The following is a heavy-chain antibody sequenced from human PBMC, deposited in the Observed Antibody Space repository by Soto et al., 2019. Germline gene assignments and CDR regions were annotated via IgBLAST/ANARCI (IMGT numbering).Heavy chain of an antibody. J-gene: IGHJ4*02. V-gene: IGHV4-39*01. CDR1: GGSISSSSYY. CDR2: IYYSGST. D-gene: IGHD1-7*01. CDR3: ARHRREGGGTTSDY. Sequence: QLQLQESGPGLVKPSETLSLTCTVSGGSISSSSYYWGWIRQPPGKGLEWIGSIYYSGSTYYNPSLKSRVTISVDTSKNQFSLKLSSVTAADTAVYYCARHRREGGGTTSDYWGQGTLVTVSS.